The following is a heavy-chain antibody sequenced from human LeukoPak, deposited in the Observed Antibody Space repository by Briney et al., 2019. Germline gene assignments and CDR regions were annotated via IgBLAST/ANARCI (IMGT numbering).Heavy chain of an antibody. D-gene: IGHD5-12*01. V-gene: IGHV4-59*01. Sequence: PSETLSLTCTVSGGSISSYYWSWIRQPPGKGLEWIGYIYYSGSTNYNPSLKGRVTISVDTSKNQFSLKLSSVTAADTAVYYCARVVYSGYDFRGAMDVWGKGTTVTVSS. CDR1: GGSISSYY. CDR3: ARVVYSGYDFRGAMDV. CDR2: IYYSGST. J-gene: IGHJ6*03.